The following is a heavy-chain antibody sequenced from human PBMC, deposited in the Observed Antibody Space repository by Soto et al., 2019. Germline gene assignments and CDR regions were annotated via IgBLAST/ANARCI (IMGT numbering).Heavy chain of an antibody. CDR2: ISYDGSNK. CDR3: AKDAAGGPHSTAWYEFDY. Sequence: LRLSCAASGFTFSSYGMHWVRQAPGKGLEWVAVISYDGSNKYYADSVKGRFTISRDNSKNTLYLQMNSLRAEDTGLYYCAKDAAGGPHSTAWYEFDYWGQGTQVTVSS. D-gene: IGHD2-2*01. V-gene: IGHV3-30*18. CDR1: GFTFSSYG. J-gene: IGHJ4*02.